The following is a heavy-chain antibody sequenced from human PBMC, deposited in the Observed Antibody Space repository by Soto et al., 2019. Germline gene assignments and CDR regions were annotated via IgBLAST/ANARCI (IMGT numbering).Heavy chain of an antibody. CDR3: ARVEGGYSYY. D-gene: IGHD5-18*01. J-gene: IGHJ4*02. Sequence: KPSETLSLTCTVSGGSVGSGSYYWSWIRQPPGQGLEFIGFVYDSGSTNYNPSLKSRVTISLDTSKNQFSLKVRSVTAADTAVYHCARVEGGYSYYWGRGILVTVSS. CDR2: VYDSGST. V-gene: IGHV4-61*01. CDR1: GGSVGSGSYY.